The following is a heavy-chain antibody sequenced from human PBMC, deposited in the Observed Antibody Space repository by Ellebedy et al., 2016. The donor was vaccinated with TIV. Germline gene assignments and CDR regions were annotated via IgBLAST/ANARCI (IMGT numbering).Heavy chain of an antibody. J-gene: IGHJ4*02. Sequence: MPSETLSLTCTVSGGSISSYYWSWIRQPAGKGLEWIGRIYTGGSTHYNPSLKSPVTMSVDTSKNQFSLKLSSVTAADTALYYCARDFGGGYSGYQPPDYWGQGTLVTVSS. V-gene: IGHV4-4*07. CDR1: GGSISSYY. D-gene: IGHD5-12*01. CDR3: ARDFGGGYSGYQPPDY. CDR2: IYTGGST.